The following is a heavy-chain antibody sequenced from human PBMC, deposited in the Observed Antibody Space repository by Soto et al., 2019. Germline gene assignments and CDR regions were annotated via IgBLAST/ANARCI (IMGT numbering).Heavy chain of an antibody. CDR2: IYYSGST. D-gene: IGHD2-2*01. CDR1: GGSISSGGYY. V-gene: IGHV4-31*03. CDR3: ARDGGPGYCSSTSCYFDY. J-gene: IGHJ4*02. Sequence: PSETLSLTCTVSGGSISSGGYYWSWIRQHPGKGLEWIGYIYYSGSTYYNPSLKSRVTISVDTSKNQFSLKLSSVTAADTAVYYCARDGGPGYCSSTSCYFDYWGQGTLVTVSS.